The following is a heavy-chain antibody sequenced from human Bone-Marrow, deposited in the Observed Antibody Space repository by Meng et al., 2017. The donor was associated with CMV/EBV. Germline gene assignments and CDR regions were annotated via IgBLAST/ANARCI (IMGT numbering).Heavy chain of an antibody. J-gene: IGHJ6*02. D-gene: IGHD2-2*01. CDR3: TSGTSCSPARYYWYGMDV. V-gene: IGHV3-23*01. CDR1: GFTFSSHA. Sequence: GGSLRLSCAASGFTFSSHAMSWVRQAPGKGLEWVSAISGSGGSTYYADSVKGRFTISRDNSKNTLYLQMNSLRAEDTAVYYCTSGTSCSPARYYWYGMDVWGQGTTVTVSS. CDR2: ISGSGGST.